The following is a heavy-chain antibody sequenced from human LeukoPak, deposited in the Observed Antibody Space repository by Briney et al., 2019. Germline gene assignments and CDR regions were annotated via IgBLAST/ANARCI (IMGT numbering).Heavy chain of an antibody. Sequence: SETLSLTCTVSGGSISNYYWTWIRQPPGKGLEWIGYIYYTGSTYYNPSLKSRVTMSLDTSKNQFSLKLSSVTGADTAVYFCARAGRSYGTGYYFDYWGQGTLVTVSS. D-gene: IGHD5-18*01. CDR2: IYYTGST. CDR1: GGSISNYY. CDR3: ARAGRSYGTGYYFDY. J-gene: IGHJ4*02. V-gene: IGHV4-59*01.